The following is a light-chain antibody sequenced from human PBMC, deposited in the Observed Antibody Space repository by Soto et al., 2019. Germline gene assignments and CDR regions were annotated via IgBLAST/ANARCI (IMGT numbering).Light chain of an antibody. J-gene: IGKJ2*03. CDR1: QSVLYSSNNKNY. Sequence: IVMTQSTGSLAGCVGEGGSFRWTSSQSVLYSSNNKNYLAWYQQKPGKAPVLLIYDASTLQGGVPSRFSGTGSGTEFNLTISSLQPEHLATYYCQQYHAYYSFRQGTKVDIK. V-gene: IGKV4-1*01. CDR3: QQYHAYYS. CDR2: DAS.